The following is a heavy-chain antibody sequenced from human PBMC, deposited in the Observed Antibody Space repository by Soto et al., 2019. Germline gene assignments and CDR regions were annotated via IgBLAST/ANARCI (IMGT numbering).Heavy chain of an antibody. CDR1: GGTFSNHA. D-gene: IGHD3-16*01. CDR2: IVPMFGTS. Sequence: QVQLVQSGAEVKKPGSSVKVSCKASGGTFSNHAISWVRQAPGQGLEWMGGIVPMFGTSNSAQKFQGRVKTTADKSTNTAYMELSSLTSEDTAVYYCARGDDFDYYYGVDVWGEGTTVTVSS. V-gene: IGHV1-69*06. CDR3: ARGDDFDYYYGVDV. J-gene: IGHJ6*04.